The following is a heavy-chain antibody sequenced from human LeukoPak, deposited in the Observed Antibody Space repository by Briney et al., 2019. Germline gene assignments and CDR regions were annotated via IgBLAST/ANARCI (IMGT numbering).Heavy chain of an antibody. V-gene: IGHV3-7*01. Sequence: GGSLRLSCAASGFTFRSFWMTWVRQAPGKGLEWVANIKRDGSEKYYADSLRGRFTISRDSAENSVYLQMNSLRAEDTGVYYCARDGSYGSGSPDNWGQGTLVTVSS. CDR3: ARDGSYGSGSPDN. CDR1: GFTFRSFW. CDR2: IKRDGSEK. J-gene: IGHJ4*02. D-gene: IGHD3-10*01.